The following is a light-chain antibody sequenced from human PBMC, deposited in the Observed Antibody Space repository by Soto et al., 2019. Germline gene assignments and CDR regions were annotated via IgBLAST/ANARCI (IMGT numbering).Light chain of an antibody. V-gene: IGKV1-5*03. J-gene: IGKJ1*01. CDR1: QTISSW. CDR3: QQYNSYSLT. CDR2: QAS. Sequence: DIQMTQSPSALSASVGDRVTITCRASQTISSWLAWYQQKPGEAPRLLIYQASSLETEVPSRFSGSGSGTEFTLTISSLQPGDFATYYCQQYNSYSLTFGQGTQVDIK.